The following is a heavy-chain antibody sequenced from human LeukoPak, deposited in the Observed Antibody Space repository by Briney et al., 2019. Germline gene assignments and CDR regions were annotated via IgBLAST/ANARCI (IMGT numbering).Heavy chain of an antibody. D-gene: IGHD3-22*01. CDR2: IIPIFGTA. J-gene: IGHJ4*02. CDR3: GSNRGNYYDSSGYCYSYDH. CDR1: GGTFSSYA. Sequence: SVKVSCKASGGTFSSYAISWVRQAPGQGLEWIGGIIPIFGTANYAQKFQGRVTITTDESTSTAYMELSSLRSEDTAVYSFGSNRGNYYDSSGYCYSYDHCGQGTLITVTS. V-gene: IGHV1-69*05.